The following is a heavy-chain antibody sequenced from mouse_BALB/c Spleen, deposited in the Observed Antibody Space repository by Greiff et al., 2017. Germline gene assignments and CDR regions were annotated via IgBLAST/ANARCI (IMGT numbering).Heavy chain of an antibody. Sequence: QVQLQQPGAELVKPGTSVKLSCKASGYNFTSYWINWVKLRPGQGLEWIGDIYPGSGSTNYNEKFKSKATLTVDTSSSTAYMQLSSLASEDSALYYCARGGYKYPHCDYRGRDTTLTVSS. CDR1: GYNFTSYW. D-gene: IGHD2-14*01. J-gene: IGHJ2*01. CDR3: ARGGYKYPHCDY. V-gene: IGHV1-55*01. CDR2: IYPGSGST.